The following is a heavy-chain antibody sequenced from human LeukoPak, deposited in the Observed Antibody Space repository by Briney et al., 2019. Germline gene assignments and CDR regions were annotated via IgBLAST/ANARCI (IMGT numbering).Heavy chain of an antibody. D-gene: IGHD3-3*01. J-gene: IGHJ4*02. CDR2: ISSSGSTI. CDR3: ARGGYYDFWSGYQLFDY. CDR1: GLTFSSYE. V-gene: IGHV3-48*03. Sequence: GGSLRLSCAASGLTFSSYEMNWVRQAPGKGLEWVSYISSSGSTIYYADSVKGRFTISRDNAKNSLYLQMNSLRAEDTAVYYCARGGYYDFWSGYQLFDYWGQGTLVTVSS.